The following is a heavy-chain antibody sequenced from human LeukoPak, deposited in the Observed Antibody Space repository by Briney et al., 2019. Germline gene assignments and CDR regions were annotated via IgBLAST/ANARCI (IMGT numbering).Heavy chain of an antibody. V-gene: IGHV1-46*01. CDR3: ASQIDNWFDP. J-gene: IGHJ5*02. Sequence: ASVKVSCKASGGTFSSYAISWVRQAPGQGLEWMGIINPSGGSTSYAQKFQGRVTMTRDMSTSTVYMELSSLRSEDTAVYYCASQIDNWFDPWGQGTLVTVSS. CDR2: INPSGGST. CDR1: GGTFSSYA.